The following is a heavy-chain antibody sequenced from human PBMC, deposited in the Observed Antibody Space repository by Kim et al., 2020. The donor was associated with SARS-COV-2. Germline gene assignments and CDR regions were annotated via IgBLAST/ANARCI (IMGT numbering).Heavy chain of an antibody. D-gene: IGHD2-15*01. CDR1: GYSFTSYW. V-gene: IGHV5-10-1*01. CDR2: IDPSDSYT. Sequence: GESLKISCKGSGYSFTSYWISWVRQMPGKGLEWMGRIDPSDSYTNYSPSSQGHVTISADKSISTAYLQWSSLKASDTAMYYCARGEGGQPYYFDYWGQGTLVTVSS. CDR3: ARGEGGQPYYFDY. J-gene: IGHJ4*02.